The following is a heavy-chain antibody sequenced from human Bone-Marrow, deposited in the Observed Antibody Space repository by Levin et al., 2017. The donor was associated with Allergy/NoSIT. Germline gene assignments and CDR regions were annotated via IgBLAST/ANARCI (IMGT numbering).Heavy chain of an antibody. CDR1: GYSFTNRW. CDR3: ARDFAYRDRYDY. J-gene: IGHJ4*02. CDR2: IYPGDSET. D-gene: IGHD1-14*01. Sequence: GESLKISCKGSGYSFTNRWIAWVRQMPGKGLELMGIIYPGDSETKYSPSFQGQVTISADKSISTAYLQWSALKASDTAIYYCARDFAYRDRYDYWGQGTPVTVSS. V-gene: IGHV5-51*01.